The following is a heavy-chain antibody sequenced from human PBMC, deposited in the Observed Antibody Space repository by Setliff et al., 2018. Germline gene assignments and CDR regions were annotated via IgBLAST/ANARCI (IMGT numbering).Heavy chain of an antibody. CDR3: ARIRRDIVVVVGATPDYYDYMDV. CDR2: IDPSDSYT. Sequence: PGESLKISCKGSGYSFTSYWISWVRQMPGKGLEWMGRIDPSDSYTNYSPSFQGHVTISGVKSISTAYLQWSSLKASDTAMYYCARIRRDIVVVVGATPDYYDYMDVWGKGTTVTVSS. J-gene: IGHJ6*03. D-gene: IGHD2-15*01. CDR1: GYSFTSYW. V-gene: IGHV5-10-1*01.